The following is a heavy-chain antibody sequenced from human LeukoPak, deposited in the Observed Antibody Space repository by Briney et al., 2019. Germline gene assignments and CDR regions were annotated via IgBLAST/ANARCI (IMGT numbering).Heavy chain of an antibody. V-gene: IGHV1-2*02. J-gene: IGHJ6*02. CDR2: INPNSGGT. Sequence: ASVKVSCKASGYTFTGYYVHWVRQAPGQGLEWMGWINPNSGGTNYAQKFQGRVTMTRDTSISTAYMELSRLRSDDTAVYYCARDLVLLWFGGYYGMDVWGQGTTVTVSS. D-gene: IGHD3-10*01. CDR3: ARDLVLLWFGGYYGMDV. CDR1: GYTFTGYY.